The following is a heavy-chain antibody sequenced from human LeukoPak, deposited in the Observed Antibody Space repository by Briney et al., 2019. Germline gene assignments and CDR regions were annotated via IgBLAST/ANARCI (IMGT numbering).Heavy chain of an antibody. Sequence: ASVKVSCTASGYTFTSYDINWVRQATGQGLEWMGWMNPNSGNTSYAQKVQGRVTMTRNTSISTAYMELSSLRSEDTAVYYCARAPTGYSYGPYYYYYYGMDVWGQGTTVTVS. V-gene: IGHV1-8*01. D-gene: IGHD5-18*01. J-gene: IGHJ6*02. CDR3: ARAPTGYSYGPYYYYYYGMDV. CDR2: MNPNSGNT. CDR1: GYTFTSYD.